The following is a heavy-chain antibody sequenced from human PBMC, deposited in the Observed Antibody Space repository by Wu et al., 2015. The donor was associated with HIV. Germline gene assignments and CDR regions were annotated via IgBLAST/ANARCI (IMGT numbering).Heavy chain of an antibody. CDR3: ARVGVLLTSAQLLEYFQH. D-gene: IGHD4-11*01. V-gene: IGHV1-8*02. Sequence: QVQLVQSRGEVQKPGTSVRVSCRVSGYRFTSFNINWIRQVHGRGLEWMGWMDPKSGSAAFGHNFQGRVSMTRNNSISTAYLELSRVTSDDTAIYYCARVGVLLTSAQLLEYFQHWGQGTRVVVSS. CDR2: MDPKSGSA. CDR1: GYRFTSFN. J-gene: IGHJ1*01.